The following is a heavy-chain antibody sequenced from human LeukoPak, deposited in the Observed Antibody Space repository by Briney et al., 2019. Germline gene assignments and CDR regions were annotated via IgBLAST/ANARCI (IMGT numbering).Heavy chain of an antibody. CDR2: INPSGGST. CDR3: ASSGWYGAFDI. CDR1: GYTFTSYY. V-gene: IGHV1-46*01. Sequence: AAVKVSCKASGYTFTSYYMHWVRQAPGQGLEWMGIINPSGGSTSYAQKFQGRVTMTRDTSTSTVYMELSSLRSEDTAVYYCASSGWYGAFDIWGQGTMVTVSS. J-gene: IGHJ3*02. D-gene: IGHD6-19*01.